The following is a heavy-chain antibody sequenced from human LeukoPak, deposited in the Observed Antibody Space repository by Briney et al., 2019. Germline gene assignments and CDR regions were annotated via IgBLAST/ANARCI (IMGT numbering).Heavy chain of an antibody. CDR1: GFTFSSYE. CDR2: ISSSGSTI. Sequence: GGSLRVSYADSGFTFSSYEMNWVRQAPGKGLEWVTYISSSGSTIYYADSVKRRFTISRDNDKNSLYLEMNSLRAEDTAVYYCARPHSSTVTRSIWDYWGQGTLVTVSS. D-gene: IGHD4-17*01. CDR3: ARPHSSTVTRSIWDY. J-gene: IGHJ4*02. V-gene: IGHV3-48*03.